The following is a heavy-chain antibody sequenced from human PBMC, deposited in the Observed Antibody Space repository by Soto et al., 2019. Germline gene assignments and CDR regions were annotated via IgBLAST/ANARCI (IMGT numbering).Heavy chain of an antibody. J-gene: IGHJ2*01. Sequence: GASVKVSCKASGGTFSSYTISWVRQAPGQGLEWMGRIIPILGIANYAQKFQGRVTITADKSTSTAYMELSSLRSEDTAVYYCARPSGYDADWYFDLWGRGTLVTVPQ. D-gene: IGHD5-12*01. V-gene: IGHV1-69*02. CDR1: GGTFSSYT. CDR3: ARPSGYDADWYFDL. CDR2: IIPILGIA.